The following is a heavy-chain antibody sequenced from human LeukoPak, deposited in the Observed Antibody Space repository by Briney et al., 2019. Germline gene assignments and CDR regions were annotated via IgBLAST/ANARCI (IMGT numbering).Heavy chain of an antibody. Sequence: GGSLRLSCAASGFTFTSYGMHWVRQSPGKGLEWVALITYDGYYKYYSDSVKGRFTISSDTFKNTLYLQMNSLRAKYMAVYYCARDLSPVVRASPMGYWGQGTLVTVSS. CDR2: ITYDGYYK. J-gene: IGHJ4*02. V-gene: IGHV3-30*03. CDR3: ARDLSPVVRASPMGY. D-gene: IGHD3-10*01. CDR1: GFTFTSYG.